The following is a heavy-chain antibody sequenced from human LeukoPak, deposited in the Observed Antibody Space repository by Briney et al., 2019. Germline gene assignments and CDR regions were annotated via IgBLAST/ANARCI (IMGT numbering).Heavy chain of an antibody. CDR1: GGSMSSYY. J-gene: IGHJ4*02. CDR2: IYYSGST. V-gene: IGHV4-59*08. CDR3: ARGARAGYNLEPFDY. D-gene: IGHD5-24*01. Sequence: SETLSLTCTVSGGSMSSYYWSWIRQPPGKGLEWIGYIYYSGSTKYNPSLKSRATISVDTSKNQFSLKLSSVTAADTAVYYCARGARAGYNLEPFDYWGQGTLVTVSS.